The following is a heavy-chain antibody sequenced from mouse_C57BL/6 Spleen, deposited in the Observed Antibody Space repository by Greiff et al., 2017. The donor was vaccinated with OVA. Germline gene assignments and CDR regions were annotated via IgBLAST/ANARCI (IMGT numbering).Heavy chain of an antibody. Sequence: EVQLQQSGPELVKPGASVKISCKASGYTFTDYYMNWVKQSHGKSLEWIGEINPKNGDTNYNQKFKGKATLTVDKSSSTAHMELSSLTSEDSAVYYGARSGYDPFAYWGQGTTLTVSA. J-gene: IGHJ2*01. V-gene: IGHV1-26*01. CDR3: ARSGYDPFAY. D-gene: IGHD2-2*01. CDR2: INPKNGDT. CDR1: GYTFTDYY.